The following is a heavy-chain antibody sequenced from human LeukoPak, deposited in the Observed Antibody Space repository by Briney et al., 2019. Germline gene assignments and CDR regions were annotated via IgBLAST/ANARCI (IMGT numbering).Heavy chain of an antibody. CDR2: ISGSGDST. V-gene: IGHV3-23*01. D-gene: IGHD6-13*01. CDR1: GFTSSSSA. CDR3: AKFGGIPAAGN. J-gene: IGHJ4*02. Sequence: PGGSLRLSCAASGFTSSSSAMSWVRQAPGKGLEWASGISGSGDSTYFADSVKGRFTISRDNSKNMLYLQMNSLRAEDTAVYYCAKFGGIPAAGNWGQGTLVTVSS.